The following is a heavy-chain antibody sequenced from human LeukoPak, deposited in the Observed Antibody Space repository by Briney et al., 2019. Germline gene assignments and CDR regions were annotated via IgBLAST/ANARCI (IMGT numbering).Heavy chain of an antibody. CDR3: ARDRPLRCRTHYYYYYMDV. J-gene: IGHJ6*03. V-gene: IGHV1-2*02. CDR1: GYTFTGYY. D-gene: IGHD3-16*02. Sequence: GASVRVSCKASGYTFTGYYMHWVRQAPGQGLEWMGWINPNSGGTNYAQKFQGRVTMTRDTSISTAYMELSRLRSDDTAVYYCARDRPLRCRTHYYYYYMDVWGKGTTVTVSS. CDR2: INPNSGGT.